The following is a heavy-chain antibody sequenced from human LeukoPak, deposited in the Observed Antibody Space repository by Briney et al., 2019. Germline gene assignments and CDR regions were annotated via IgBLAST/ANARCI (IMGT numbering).Heavy chain of an antibody. V-gene: IGHV1-18*01. CDR3: ATDLQYSSGWDDAFDI. J-gene: IGHJ3*02. CDR1: GYTFTSYG. Sequence: ASVKVCCKASGYTFTSYGISWVRQAPGQGLEWMRWISAYNGNTNYAQKLQGRVTMTTDTSTSTAYMELRSLRSDDTAVYYCATDLQYSSGWDDAFDIRGQGTMVTVSS. CDR2: ISAYNGNT. D-gene: IGHD6-19*01.